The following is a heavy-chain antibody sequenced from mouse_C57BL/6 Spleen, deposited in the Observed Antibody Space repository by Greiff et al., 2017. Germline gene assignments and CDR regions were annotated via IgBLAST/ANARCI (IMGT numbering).Heavy chain of an antibody. D-gene: IGHD2-4*01. J-gene: IGHJ3*01. V-gene: IGHV1-69*01. CDR3: ARKGDYEEFAY. CDR1: GFTFTSYW. CDR2: IDPSDCYT. Sequence: QVQLQQPGAELVMPGASVKLSCKASGFTFTSYWMHWVKQRPGQGLEWIGEIDPSDCYTNSYHKFKCKSTLTVDKSSSTAYMQLSSLTSEDSAVYYCARKGDYEEFAYWGQGTLVTVSA.